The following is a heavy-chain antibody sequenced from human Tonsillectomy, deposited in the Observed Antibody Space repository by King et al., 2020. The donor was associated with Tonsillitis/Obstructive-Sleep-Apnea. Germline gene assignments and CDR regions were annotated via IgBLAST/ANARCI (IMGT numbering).Heavy chain of an antibody. CDR3: ARDRADGTYYFDY. CDR2: IWYDGSNK. Sequence: VQLVESGGGVVQPGRSLRLSCAASGFTFSSYGMHWVRQAPGKGLEWVAVIWYDGSNKYYADSVKGRFTISRDNSKNTLYLQMNCLRAEDTAVYYCARDRADGTYYFDYWGQGTLVTVSS. CDR1: GFTFSSYG. J-gene: IGHJ4*02. V-gene: IGHV3-33*01.